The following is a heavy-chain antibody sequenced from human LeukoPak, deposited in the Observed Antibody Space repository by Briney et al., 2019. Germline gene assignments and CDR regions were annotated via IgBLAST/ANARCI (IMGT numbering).Heavy chain of an antibody. V-gene: IGHV3-30*04. Sequence: GGSLRLSCAASGFTFSSYAMHWVRQAPGKGLEWVAVISYDGSNKYYADSVKGRFTISRDNSKNTLYLQMNSLRAEDTAVYYCAGLGGSYYYDSSGYYLAYWGQGTLVTVSS. CDR1: GFTFSSYA. D-gene: IGHD3-22*01. CDR2: ISYDGSNK. J-gene: IGHJ4*02. CDR3: AGLGGSYYYDSSGYYLAY.